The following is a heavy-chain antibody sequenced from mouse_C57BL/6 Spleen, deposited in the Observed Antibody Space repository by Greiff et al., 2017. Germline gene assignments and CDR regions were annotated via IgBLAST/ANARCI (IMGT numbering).Heavy chain of an antibody. D-gene: IGHD4-1*02. J-gene: IGHJ4*01. V-gene: IGHV5-17*01. Sequence: EVHLVESGGGLVKPGGSLKLSCAASGFTFSDYGMHWVRQAPEKGLEWVAYISSGSSTIYYADTVKGRFTISRDNAKNTLFLQMTSLRSEDTAMYYCASTGTGAMDYWGKGTSVTVSS. CDR1: GFTFSDYG. CDR3: ASTGTGAMDY. CDR2: ISSGSSTI.